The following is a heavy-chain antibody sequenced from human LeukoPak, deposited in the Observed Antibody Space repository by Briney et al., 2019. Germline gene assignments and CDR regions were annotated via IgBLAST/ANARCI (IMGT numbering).Heavy chain of an antibody. J-gene: IGHJ4*02. Sequence: SGTLSLTCTVSGVSTTNGINYWACIRQSPGQGLEWLRSVHNVGSNYYHLPLRRRAPTSIDTSKNQFSLRLNSVTAADTAVCYCARHAEYNSGWHFYLDHWGQGILVTVSS. V-gene: IGHV4-39*01. CDR2: VHNVGSN. CDR1: GVSTTNGINY. CDR3: ARHAEYNSGWHFYLDH. D-gene: IGHD6-19*01.